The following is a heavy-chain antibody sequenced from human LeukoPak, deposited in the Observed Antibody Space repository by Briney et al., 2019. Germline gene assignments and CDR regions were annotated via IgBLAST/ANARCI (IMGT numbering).Heavy chain of an antibody. Sequence: GGSLRLSCAASGFTSSNAWMSWVPPAPGEGGEWVGHIKSKADAGTTDYAAPVKGRYTISRDDSKNTLYLQMNSLKTEDTAVYYCTRAGLGGSYDYFDYRGQGTLVTVSS. CDR1: GFTSSNAW. D-gene: IGHD1-26*01. J-gene: IGHJ4*02. CDR2: IKSKADAGTT. CDR3: TRAGLGGSYDYFDY. V-gene: IGHV3-15*01.